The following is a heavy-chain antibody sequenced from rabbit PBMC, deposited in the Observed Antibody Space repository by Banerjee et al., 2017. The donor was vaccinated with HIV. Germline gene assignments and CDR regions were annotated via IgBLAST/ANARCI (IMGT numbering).Heavy chain of an antibody. J-gene: IGHJ4*01. V-gene: IGHV1S45*01. CDR2: IYAGSSGSA. CDR1: GFDFSSNA. Sequence: QEQLEESGGGLVKPEGSLTLTCKASGFDFSSNAICWVRQAPGKGLEWIGTIYAGSSGSAYYASWVNGRFTISKASWTTVTLQMTSLTAADTASYFCARDLAGVIGWNFGLWGPGTLVTVS. D-gene: IGHD4-1*01. CDR3: ARDLAGVIGWNFGL.